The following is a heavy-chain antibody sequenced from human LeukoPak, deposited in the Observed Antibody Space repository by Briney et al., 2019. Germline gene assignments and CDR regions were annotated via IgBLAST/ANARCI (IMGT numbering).Heavy chain of an antibody. Sequence: PSETLSLTCTVSGGSVSSGSYYWSWIRPPPGKGREWIMYIYDSGSTNSHPSLKRRLNISVDTTKNPSSLWRSSVSAPGTAACYSARPYSSSWYSPDYYYGMDVWGKGTTVTVSS. CDR2: IYDSGST. J-gene: IGHJ6*04. CDR1: GGSVSSGSYY. D-gene: IGHD6-13*01. CDR3: ARPYSSSWYSPDYYYGMDV. V-gene: IGHV4-61*03.